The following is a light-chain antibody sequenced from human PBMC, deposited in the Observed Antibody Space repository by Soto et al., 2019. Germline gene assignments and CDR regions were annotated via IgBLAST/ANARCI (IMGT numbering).Light chain of an antibody. CDR2: GAS. CDR3: QQYSKWPLT. J-gene: IGKJ4*01. V-gene: IGKV3-15*01. CDR1: QSVSSY. Sequence: IVMTQSPATLSVSPGERATLSCRACQSVSSYLAWYQQKPGQAPRLLIYGASTRATGIPARFSGSGSGTEFILTISSLQSEDFAVYYCQQYSKWPLTFGGGTKVDIK.